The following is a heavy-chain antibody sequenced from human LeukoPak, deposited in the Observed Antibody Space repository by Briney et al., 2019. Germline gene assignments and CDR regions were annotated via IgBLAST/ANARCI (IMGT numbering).Heavy chain of an antibody. D-gene: IGHD5-12*01. CDR1: RYTFTGYY. Sequence: ASVKVSCKASRYTFTGYYMHWVRQAPGQGREWMGWINPHSGDTNYAQKFQGRVTMTRDTSTSTAYMEVSRLRSDDTAVYYRAKDMRSRGYSGYDCFDYWGQGTLVTVSS. J-gene: IGHJ4*02. CDR2: INPHSGDT. V-gene: IGHV1-2*02. CDR3: AKDMRSRGYSGYDCFDY.